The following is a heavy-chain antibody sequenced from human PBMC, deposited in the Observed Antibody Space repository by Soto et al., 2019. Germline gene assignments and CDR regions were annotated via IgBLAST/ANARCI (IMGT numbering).Heavy chain of an antibody. CDR2: IWYDGSNK. D-gene: IGHD3-16*02. Sequence: GGSLRLSCAASGFTFSSYGMHWVRQAPGKGLEWVAVIWYDGSNKYYADSVKGRFTISRDNSKNTLYLQMNSLRAEDTAVYYCARTLGVRLRLGELSNQSYYYGMDVWGQGTTVTVSS. CDR3: ARTLGVRLRLGELSNQSYYYGMDV. V-gene: IGHV3-33*01. CDR1: GFTFSSYG. J-gene: IGHJ6*02.